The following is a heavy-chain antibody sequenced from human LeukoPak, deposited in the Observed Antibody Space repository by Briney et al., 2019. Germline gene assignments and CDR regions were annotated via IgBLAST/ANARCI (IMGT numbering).Heavy chain of an antibody. CDR3: AKVITIFGVVFDY. CDR2: ISGSGGST. D-gene: IGHD3-3*01. V-gene: IGHV3-23*01. Sequence: GGSLRLSCAASGFTFSSYAMSWVRQAPGKGLEWVSAISGSGGSTYYADSVKGRFTISRDNSRNTMSLEMNSLRVEDTAVYYCAKVITIFGVVFDYWGQGTLVTVSS. J-gene: IGHJ4*02. CDR1: GFTFSSYA.